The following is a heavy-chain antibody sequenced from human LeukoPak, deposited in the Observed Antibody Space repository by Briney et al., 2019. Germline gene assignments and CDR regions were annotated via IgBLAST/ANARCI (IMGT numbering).Heavy chain of an antibody. V-gene: IGHV3-33*01. CDR2: IWYDGSNK. D-gene: IGHD5-18*01. CDR3: AMWIQVWKFDY. CDR1: GFTFSSYD. Sequence: GRSLRLSCAASGFTFSSYDMHWVRQAPGKGLEWVAVIWYDGSNKYYADSVKGRFTISRDNSKNTLYLQMNSLRAEDTAVYYCAMWIQVWKFDYWGQGTLVTVSS. J-gene: IGHJ4*02.